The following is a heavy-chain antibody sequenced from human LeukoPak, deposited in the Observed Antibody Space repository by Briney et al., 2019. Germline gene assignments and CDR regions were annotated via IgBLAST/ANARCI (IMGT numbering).Heavy chain of an antibody. D-gene: IGHD3-3*01. CDR2: IYSGGST. Sequence: PGGSLRLSCAASGFTFSSYGIHWVRQAPGKGLEWVSVIYSGGSTFYADFVEGRFAVSRDDSKNTLYLQMTSLRVEDTAVYYCARASRTIFDRIALLYGMDVWGRGTTVTVSS. CDR1: GFTFSSYG. CDR3: ARASRTIFDRIALLYGMDV. J-gene: IGHJ6*02. V-gene: IGHV3-NL1*01.